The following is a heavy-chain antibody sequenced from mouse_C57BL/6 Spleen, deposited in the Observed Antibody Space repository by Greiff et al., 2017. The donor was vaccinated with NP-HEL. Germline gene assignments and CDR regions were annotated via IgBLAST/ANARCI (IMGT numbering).Heavy chain of an antibody. V-gene: IGHV1-31*01. CDR1: GYSFTGYY. D-gene: IGHD1-1*01. CDR3: ARPYGSSRPYAMDY. CDR2: IYPYNGVS. Sequence: VQLKESGPELVKPGASVKISCKASGYSFTGYYMHWVKQSHGNILDWIGYIYPYNGVSSYNQKFKGKATLTVDKSSSTAYMELRSLTSEDSAVYYCARPYGSSRPYAMDYWGQGTSVTVSS. J-gene: IGHJ4*01.